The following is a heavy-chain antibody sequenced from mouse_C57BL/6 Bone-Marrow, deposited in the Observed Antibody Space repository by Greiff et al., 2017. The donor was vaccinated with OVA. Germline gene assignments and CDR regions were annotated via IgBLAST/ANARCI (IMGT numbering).Heavy chain of an antibody. D-gene: IGHD1-1*01. J-gene: IGHJ1*03. V-gene: IGHV1-63*01. Sequence: QVQLKESGAELVRPGTSVKMSCKASGYTFTNYWIGWAKQRPGHGLEWIGDIYPGGGYTNYNEKFKGKATLTADKSSSTAYMQFSSLTSEDSAIYYCARYYYGSSYWYFDVWGTGTTVTVTS. CDR2: IYPGGGYT. CDR3: ARYYYGSSYWYFDV. CDR1: GYTFTNYW.